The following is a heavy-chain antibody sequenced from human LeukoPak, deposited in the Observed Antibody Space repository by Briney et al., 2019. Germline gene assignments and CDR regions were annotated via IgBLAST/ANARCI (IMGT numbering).Heavy chain of an antibody. Sequence: GGSLRLSCAASGFTFSDHYMDWVRQAPGMGLEWVGRTRNKANSYTTEYAASVKGRFTISRDDSKNSLYLQMNSLKAEDTAVYYCVREYQLLGYYYYYMDVWGKGTTVTVSS. V-gene: IGHV3-72*01. D-gene: IGHD2-2*01. J-gene: IGHJ6*03. CDR3: VREYQLLGYYYYYMDV. CDR1: GFTFSDHY. CDR2: TRNKANSYTT.